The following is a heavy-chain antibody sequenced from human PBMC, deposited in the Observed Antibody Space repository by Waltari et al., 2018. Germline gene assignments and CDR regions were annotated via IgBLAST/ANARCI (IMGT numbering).Heavy chain of an antibody. CDR1: GCAFSSYW. D-gene: IGHD5-18*01. J-gene: IGHJ4*02. CDR3: SRSPAGYSRSDY. Sequence: EVRLEESGGGLVQPGGSLRLSGAASGCAFSSYWMHWVRQAPGKGLVWVSRIDDDGSGTTYADSVMGRFTISRDNAKNTVYLEMNSLRAEDTAVYYCSRSPAGYSRSDYWGQGTLVTVSS. CDR2: IDDDGSGT. V-gene: IGHV3-74*01.